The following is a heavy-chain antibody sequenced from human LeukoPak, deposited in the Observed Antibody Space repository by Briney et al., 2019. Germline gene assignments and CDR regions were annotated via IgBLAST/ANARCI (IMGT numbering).Heavy chain of an antibody. CDR2: IYYSGST. D-gene: IGHD2-15*01. V-gene: IGHV4-59*01. CDR3: ARDVCSGGSCYPDV. CDR1: GGSISSYY. J-gene: IGHJ6*04. Sequence: SETLSLTCTVSGGSISSYYWSWLRQPPGKGLEWLGYIYYSGSTNYNPSLKSRVTISVDTSKNQFSLKLSSVTAADTAVYYCARDVCSGGSCYPDVWGKGTTVTVSS.